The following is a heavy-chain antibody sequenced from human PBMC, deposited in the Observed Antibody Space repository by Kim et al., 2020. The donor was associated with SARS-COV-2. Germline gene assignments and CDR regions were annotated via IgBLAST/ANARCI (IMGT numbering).Heavy chain of an antibody. CDR1: GYSFTSYW. CDR3: ARLGYDSSGYYYSSDY. V-gene: IGHV5-10-1*01. J-gene: IGHJ4*02. Sequence: GESLKISCKGSGYSFTSYWISWVRQMPGKGLEWMGRIDPSDSYTNYSPSFQGHVTISADKSISTAYLQWSSLKASDTAMYYCARLGYDSSGYYYSSDYWGQGTLVTVSS. D-gene: IGHD3-22*01. CDR2: IDPSDSYT.